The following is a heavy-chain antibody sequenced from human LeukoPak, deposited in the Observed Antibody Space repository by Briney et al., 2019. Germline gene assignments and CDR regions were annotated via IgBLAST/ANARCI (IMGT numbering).Heavy chain of an antibody. Sequence: ASVKVSCKTSGYTFTTFDINWVRQATGQGLEWMGWMNPNSGNTGYAQRFQGRVTMTRNTSISTAYMELSSLRSEDTAVYYCARGLLGFMRSDYSNYWDNWFDPWGQGTLVTVSS. CDR1: GYTFTTFD. CDR2: MNPNSGNT. CDR3: ARGLLGFMRSDYSNYWDNWFDP. J-gene: IGHJ5*02. V-gene: IGHV1-8*02. D-gene: IGHD4-11*01.